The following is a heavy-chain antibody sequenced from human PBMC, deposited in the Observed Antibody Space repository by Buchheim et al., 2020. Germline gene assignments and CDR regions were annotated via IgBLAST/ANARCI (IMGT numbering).Heavy chain of an antibody. CDR1: GFTLNSYW. V-gene: IGHV3-74*01. J-gene: IGHJ4*02. D-gene: IGHD1-26*01. CDR3: ARDEGSGTYVRGFDS. CDR2: ISSDGRNI. Sequence: EVQLVESGGGLLQPGGSLRLSCVASGFTLNSYWMYWVRQAPGKGLVCVSRISSDGRNIYYADSVKGRFTISRDHAQNTLYLQMNSLTAADTAVYYCARDEGSGTYVRGFDSWGQGAL.